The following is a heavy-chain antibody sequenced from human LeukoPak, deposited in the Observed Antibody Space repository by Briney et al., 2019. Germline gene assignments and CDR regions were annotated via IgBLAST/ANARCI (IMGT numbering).Heavy chain of an antibody. D-gene: IGHD3-10*01. CDR1: GFTFSSYW. CDR3: ARGEYGSGSYHIDY. J-gene: IGHJ4*02. CDR2: ISSSGSTI. Sequence: GGSLRLSCAGSGFTFSSYWMNWVRQAPGKGLEWVSYISSSGSTIYYADSVKGRFTISRDNAKNSLYLQMNSLRAEDTAVYYCARGEYGSGSYHIDYWGQGTLVTVSS. V-gene: IGHV3-48*04.